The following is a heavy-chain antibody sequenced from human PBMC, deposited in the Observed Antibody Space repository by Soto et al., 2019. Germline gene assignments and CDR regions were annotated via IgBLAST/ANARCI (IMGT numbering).Heavy chain of an antibody. CDR1: GFTFSSYE. CDR3: ARSGGWRHFDY. Sequence: PGGSLRLSWAASGFTFSSYEMHWVRQAPGKGLEWVSYISSSGSTIYYADSVKGRFTISRDNAKNSLYLQMNSLRAEDTAVYYCARSGGWRHFDYWGQGTLVTVSS. D-gene: IGHD6-19*01. CDR2: ISSSGSTI. V-gene: IGHV3-48*03. J-gene: IGHJ4*02.